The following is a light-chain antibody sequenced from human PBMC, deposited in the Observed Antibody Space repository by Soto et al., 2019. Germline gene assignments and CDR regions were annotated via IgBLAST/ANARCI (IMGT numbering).Light chain of an antibody. V-gene: IGKV2-24*01. CDR3: MQATQLRT. Sequence: EIVLTQTPLLSPVTLGQPASISCRSSRSLVASDGNAYLTWLHQRPGQPPRPLIYKVSQRLSGVTDRVSGSGAGTDFKLHSSRVEAEDVGTYFCMQATQLRTFGQGTRLEIK. CDR2: KVS. J-gene: IGKJ5*01. CDR1: RSLVASDGNAY.